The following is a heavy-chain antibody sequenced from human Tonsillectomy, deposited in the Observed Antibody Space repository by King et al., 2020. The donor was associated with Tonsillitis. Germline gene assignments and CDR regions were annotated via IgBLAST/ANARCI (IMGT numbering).Heavy chain of an antibody. J-gene: IGHJ6*02. Sequence: VQLVESGGGWVKPGGSLRLSCAASGFTFSDYYMSWIRQAPGGGLEWLSYIRTSGSTIYYADSVKGRFTISRDNAKNSLYLQMNSLRAEDTAMYYCARARVYYGMDVWGQGTTVTVSS. CDR3: ARARVYYGMDV. CDR2: IRTSGSTI. CDR1: GFTFSDYY. V-gene: IGHV3-11*01.